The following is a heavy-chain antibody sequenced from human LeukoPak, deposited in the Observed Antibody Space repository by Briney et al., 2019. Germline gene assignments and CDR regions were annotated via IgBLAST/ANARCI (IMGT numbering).Heavy chain of an antibody. J-gene: IGHJ4*02. CDR2: IYSGGST. D-gene: IGHD5-24*01. V-gene: IGHV3-66*01. CDR3: ARESSGWLQLFDY. CDR1: GFTVSSKY. Sequence: GGSLRLSCAASGFTVSSKYMSWVRQAAGKGLEWVSVIYSGGSTYYADSVKGRFTISRDNSKNTVYLQMNSLRAEDTAVYYCARESSGWLQLFDYWGQGTLVTVSS.